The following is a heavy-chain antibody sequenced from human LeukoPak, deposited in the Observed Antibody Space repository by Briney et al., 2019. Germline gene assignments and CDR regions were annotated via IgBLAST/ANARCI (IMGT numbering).Heavy chain of an antibody. Sequence: GGTLRLSCAASGFAFGSYSMNWVRQAPGKGLEWVSYIHSSGHTIYYADSVKGRFTISRDDAKNSLYLQMNSLRAEDTAVYYCVRDREALDYWGQGTQVTVSS. CDR1: GFAFGSYS. CDR2: IHSSGHTI. J-gene: IGHJ4*02. CDR3: VRDREALDY. V-gene: IGHV3-48*01.